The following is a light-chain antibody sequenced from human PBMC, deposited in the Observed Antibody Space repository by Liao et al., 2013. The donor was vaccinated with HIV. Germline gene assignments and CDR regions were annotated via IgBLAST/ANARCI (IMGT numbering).Light chain of an antibody. CDR1: NIGRKS. Sequence: FVVTQPPSVSVAPGEAARITCGGNNIGRKSVHWYQQRPGQAPVLVIHFDSDRPSGIPERFSGSNSENTATLTISRVEAGDEADYYCQAWDSTTDVVFGGGTKLTVL. CDR3: QAWDSTTDVV. CDR2: FDS. J-gene: IGLJ2*01. V-gene: IGLV3-21*01.